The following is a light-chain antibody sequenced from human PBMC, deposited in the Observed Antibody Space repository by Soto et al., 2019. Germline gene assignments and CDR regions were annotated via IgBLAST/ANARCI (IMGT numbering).Light chain of an antibody. CDR3: QQYDDSARYI. Sequence: EIVLTQSPGTLSLSPGERATLSCRASQNINTRYSAWYQQKPGQPPSLLIFATSTRASGIPDRFSGSGSGRDFTLTISRLEPEDSAVYFRQQYDDSARYIFGQGTSLDIK. CDR1: QNINTRY. V-gene: IGKV3-20*01. CDR2: ATS. J-gene: IGKJ2*01.